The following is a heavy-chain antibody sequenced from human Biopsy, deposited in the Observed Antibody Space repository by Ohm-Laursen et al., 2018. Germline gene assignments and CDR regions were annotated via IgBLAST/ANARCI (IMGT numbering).Heavy chain of an antibody. V-gene: IGHV4-59*07. CDR1: GGAIKSYY. CDR3: ARLTGDPSY. Sequence: SDTLSLTCVVSGGAIKSYYWNWIRQSPGKGLEWIGFIYYTGHTNYNPSLKSRATIPVDTSKNQFSLKVISVTAADTAVYYCARLTGDPSYWGQGILVTVSS. J-gene: IGHJ4*02. D-gene: IGHD7-27*01. CDR2: IYYTGHT.